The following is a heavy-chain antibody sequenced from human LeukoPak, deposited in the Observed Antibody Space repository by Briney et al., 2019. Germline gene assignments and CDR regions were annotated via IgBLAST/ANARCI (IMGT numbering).Heavy chain of an antibody. CDR1: GFTFSSYW. D-gene: IGHD5-18*01. J-gene: IGHJ4*02. V-gene: IGHV3-7*04. CDR2: IKQDGSEK. Sequence: GGSLRLSCAASGFTFSSYWMTWVRQAPGKGLEWVANIKQDGSEKYYVDSVKGRFTISRDNAKNSLYLQMNSLRAQDTAVYYCARGRTWIQLTSIQGGGQGTLVTVSS. CDR3: ARGRTWIQLTSIQG.